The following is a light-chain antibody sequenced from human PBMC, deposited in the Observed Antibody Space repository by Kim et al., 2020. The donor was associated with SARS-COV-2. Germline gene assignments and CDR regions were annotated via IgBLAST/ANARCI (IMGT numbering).Light chain of an antibody. J-gene: IGKJ1*01. CDR3: KQIHFAPWT. V-gene: IGKV1-39*01. CDR1: QSVKNY. CDR2: DVS. Sequence: DIQMTQSPSSLSASVGDRVTFSCRASQSVKNYLNWYQQKPGKAPKVLIYDVSNLEDGVPPRFSGSGSETDFTLTVNNLQPEDFATYSCKQIHFAPWTSGQGPKV.